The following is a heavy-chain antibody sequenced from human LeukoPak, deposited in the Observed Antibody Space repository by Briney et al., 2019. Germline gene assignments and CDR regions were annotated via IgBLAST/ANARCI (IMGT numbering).Heavy chain of an antibody. CDR3: ARWATSFDL. Sequence: PVGPLRLSCAASGFTLGNYWISLVRPAPWPGLEWVANIKQDGSDKYYVDSVTGRFTISRDNAKNSLYLQMNSLRAEDTAVYYCARWATSFDLWGQGTLVTVSS. J-gene: IGHJ4*02. V-gene: IGHV3-7*01. CDR1: GFTLGNYW. D-gene: IGHD6-6*01. CDR2: IKQDGSDK.